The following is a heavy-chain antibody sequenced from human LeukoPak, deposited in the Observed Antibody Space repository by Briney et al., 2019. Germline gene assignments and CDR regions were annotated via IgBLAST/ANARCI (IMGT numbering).Heavy chain of an antibody. D-gene: IGHD1-14*01. CDR3: ARHNRGTFYKD. CDR2: LYSRGST. CDR1: GGSISTSSYY. V-gene: IGHV4-39*01. Sequence: SETLSLTCTVSGGSISTSSYYWAWIRQPPGKGLEWIASLYSRGSTYYNPSLKSRVTISVDTSRRNHFSLKMSSVTAADTAVYLCARHNRGTFYKDWGQGTLVIVSS. J-gene: IGHJ4*02.